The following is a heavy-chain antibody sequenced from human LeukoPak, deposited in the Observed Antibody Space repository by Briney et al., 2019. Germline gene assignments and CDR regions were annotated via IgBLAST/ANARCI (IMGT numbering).Heavy chain of an antibody. Sequence: GGSLRLSCAASGFTFSSFAMHWVRQAPGKGLEYLSAIYSDASRTYYADSVKGRFTISRDNSKNTLYLQMNSLRPEDTAVYYCAKDQFSSGFEYFQHWGQGTLVTVSS. D-gene: IGHD6-19*01. CDR2: IYSDASRT. J-gene: IGHJ1*01. V-gene: IGHV3-64*04. CDR1: GFTFSSFA. CDR3: AKDQFSSGFEYFQH.